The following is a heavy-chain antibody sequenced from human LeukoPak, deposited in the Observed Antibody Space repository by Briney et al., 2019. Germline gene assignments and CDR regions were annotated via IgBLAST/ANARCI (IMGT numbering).Heavy chain of an antibody. D-gene: IGHD4-23*01. V-gene: IGHV3-7*01. Sequence: PGGSLRLSCAASAFTFGNYWMSWVRQAPGKGLGWVANIKEDGSEINYVDSVKGRFTISRDNAKNSLYLQMNSLRVDDTAVYYCARDRGYSTFDFWGRGTLVTVSS. CDR3: ARDRGYSTFDF. CDR2: IKEDGSEI. J-gene: IGHJ4*02. CDR1: AFTFGNYW.